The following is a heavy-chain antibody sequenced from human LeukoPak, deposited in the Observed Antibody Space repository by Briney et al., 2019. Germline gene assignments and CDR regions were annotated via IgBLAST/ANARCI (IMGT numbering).Heavy chain of an antibody. CDR3: ARATPGGLHGYSFDY. J-gene: IGHJ4*02. CDR1: GYTFKNYD. Sequence: ASVKVSCKASGYTFKNYDINWVRQATGQGLEWMGWMNPNSGNTGCAQKFQDRVSMTRDTSINTAYMELTSLRSGDTAVYYCARATPGGLHGYSFDYWGQGTVVTVYS. V-gene: IGHV1-8*02. CDR2: MNPNSGNT. D-gene: IGHD5-24*01.